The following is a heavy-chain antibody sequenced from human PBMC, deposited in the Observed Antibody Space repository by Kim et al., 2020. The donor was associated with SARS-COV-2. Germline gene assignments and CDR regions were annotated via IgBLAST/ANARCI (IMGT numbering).Heavy chain of an antibody. CDR1: GFTFSRYA. Sequence: GGSLRLSCAASGFTFSRYAMSWVRQAPGKGLEWVSAISGSGGSTYYADSVKGRFTISRDNSKNTLYLQMNSLRAEDTAVYYCANDPPLDSGGYWYYYYYLGREVRGEGTTGTVS. V-gene: IGHV3-23*01. D-gene: IGHD3-22*01. J-gene: IGHJ6*02. CDR3: ANDPPLDSGGYWYYYYYLGREV. CDR2: ISGSGGST.